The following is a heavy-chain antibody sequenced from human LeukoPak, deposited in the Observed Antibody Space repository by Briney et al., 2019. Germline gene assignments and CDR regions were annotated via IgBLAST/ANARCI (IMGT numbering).Heavy chain of an antibody. V-gene: IGHV3-48*01. CDR2: ISSSSSTI. CDR3: AKGTIFGVVHFDY. CDR1: GFTFSSYS. D-gene: IGHD3-3*01. J-gene: IGHJ4*02. Sequence: GGSLRLSCAASGFTFSSYSMNWVRQAPGKGLEWVSYISSSSSTIYYADSVKGRFTISRDNAKNSLYLQMNSLRAEDMALYYCAKGTIFGVVHFDYWGQGTLVTVSS.